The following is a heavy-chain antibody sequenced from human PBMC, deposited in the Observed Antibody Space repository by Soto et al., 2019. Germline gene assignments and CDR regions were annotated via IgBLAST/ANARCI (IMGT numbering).Heavy chain of an antibody. CDR2: ISYDGSNK. V-gene: IGHV3-30-3*01. CDR1: GFTFSSYA. CDR3: ARKSSSSGYDAFDI. Sequence: GGSLRLSCAASGFTFSSYAMHWVRQAPGKGLEWVAVISYDGSNKYYADSVKGRFTISRDNSKNTLYLQMNSLRAEDTAVYYCARKSSSSGYDAFDIGGKGTMVTV. J-gene: IGHJ3*02. D-gene: IGHD6-13*01.